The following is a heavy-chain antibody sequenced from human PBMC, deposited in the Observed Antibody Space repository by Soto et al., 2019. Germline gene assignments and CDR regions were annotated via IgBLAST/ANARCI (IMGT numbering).Heavy chain of an antibody. Sequence: ASVKVSCKASGGSFGKSAINWVRQTPGQGLEWLGGFIPVYRTLNYAQKFQGRVTITADESTGTAYMTLSSLASDDTAVYYCATGVIWIGYFTVDSWGQGTRVTVS. D-gene: IGHD3-3*01. CDR2: FIPVYRTL. CDR3: ATGVIWIGYFTVDS. V-gene: IGHV1-69*13. CDR1: GGSFGKSA. J-gene: IGHJ4*02.